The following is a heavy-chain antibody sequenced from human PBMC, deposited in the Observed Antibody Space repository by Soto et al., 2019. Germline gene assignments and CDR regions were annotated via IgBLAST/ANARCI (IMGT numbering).Heavy chain of an antibody. D-gene: IGHD6-19*01. CDR2: IYWDDDK. J-gene: IGHJ4*02. V-gene: IGHV2-5*02. CDR3: AHSVVAGLGYYFDY. Sequence: QITLKESGPTLVKPTQTLTLTCTFSGFSLSSTRVAVGWIRQPPGKALEWLALIYWDDDKRYSRFLKSRLTITKDTSKNQVVLTMTNMDPVDTATYYCAHSVVAGLGYYFDYWGQGTLVTVSS. CDR1: GFSLSSTRVA.